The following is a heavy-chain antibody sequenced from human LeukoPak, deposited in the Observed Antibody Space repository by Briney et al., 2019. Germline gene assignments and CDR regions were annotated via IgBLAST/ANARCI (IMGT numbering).Heavy chain of an antibody. CDR1: GFTFSSYA. D-gene: IGHD6-6*01. J-gene: IGHJ4*02. Sequence: PGGSLRLSCAASGFTFSSYAMSWVRQAPGKGLEWVSAISGSGGSTYYADSVKGRFTISRDNSKNTLYLQMNSLRAEDTAVYYCAKTSHRSSSVPYYFDYWGQGTLVTVSS. CDR3: AKTSHRSSSVPYYFDY. V-gene: IGHV3-23*01. CDR2: ISGSGGST.